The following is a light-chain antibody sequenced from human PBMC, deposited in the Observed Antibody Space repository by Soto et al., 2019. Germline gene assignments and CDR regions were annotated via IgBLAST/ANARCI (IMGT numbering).Light chain of an antibody. V-gene: IGKV1-33*01. CDR2: DAS. CDR1: QNINNY. Sequence: DIQLTQSPSSRSASVGDRVTITCQASQNINNYLNWYQQKPGRAPKLLIYDASNLEAGVPSRFRGSGSGTDFTFTISRLEHEDIARYYCQQYENLPTFGQGIRLEIK. J-gene: IGKJ5*01. CDR3: QQYENLPT.